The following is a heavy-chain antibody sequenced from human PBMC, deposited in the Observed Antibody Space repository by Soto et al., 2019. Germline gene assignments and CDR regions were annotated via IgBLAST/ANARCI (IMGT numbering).Heavy chain of an antibody. CDR2: IYYSGST. V-gene: IGHV4-39*01. CDR1: GGSISSSSYY. CDR3: ARHHSCSWLLGNY. J-gene: IGHJ4*02. D-gene: IGHD6-13*01. Sequence: QLQLQESGPGLVKPSETLSLTCTVSGGSISSSSYYWGWIRQPPGKGLEWIGSIYYSGSTYYNPSLKRRVTISVDTSKNQFSLKLSSVTAADTAVYYCARHHSCSWLLGNYWGQGTMVTVSS.